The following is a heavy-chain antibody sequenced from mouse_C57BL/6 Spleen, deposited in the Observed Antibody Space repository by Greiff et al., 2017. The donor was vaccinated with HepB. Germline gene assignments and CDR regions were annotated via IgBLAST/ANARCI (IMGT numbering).Heavy chain of an antibody. D-gene: IGHD1-1*01. J-gene: IGHJ1*03. Sequence: DVHLVESGEGLVKPGGSLKLSCAASGFTFSSYATSWVRQTPEKRLEWVAYISSGGDYIYYADTVKGRFTISRDNARNTLYLQMSSLKSEDTAMYYCTRDLYYGSSYVDWYFDVWGTGTTVTVSS. CDR1: GFTFSSYA. CDR2: ISSGGDYI. V-gene: IGHV5-9-1*02. CDR3: TRDLYYGSSYVDWYFDV.